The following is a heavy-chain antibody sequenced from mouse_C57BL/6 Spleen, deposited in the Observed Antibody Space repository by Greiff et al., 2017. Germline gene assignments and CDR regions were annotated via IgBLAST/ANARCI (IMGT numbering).Heavy chain of an antibody. D-gene: IGHD1-1*01. CDR3: VRDYGSSYVYYFDY. Sequence: EVKLVESGGGLVQPKGSLKLSCAASGFSFNTYAMNWVRQAPGKGLEWVARIRSKSNNYATSYADSVKDRFPISRDDSESMLYLQMNNLKTEDTAMYYCVRDYGSSYVYYFDYWGQGTTLTVSS. CDR1: GFSFNTYA. V-gene: IGHV10-1*01. CDR2: IRSKSNNYAT. J-gene: IGHJ2*01.